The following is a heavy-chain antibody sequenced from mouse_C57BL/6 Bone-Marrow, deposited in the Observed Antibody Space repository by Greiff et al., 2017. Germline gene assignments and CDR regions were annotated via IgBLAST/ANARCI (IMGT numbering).Heavy chain of an antibody. CDR1: GYTFSSYW. CDR3: ARNYGSSYPSYWYFDV. Sequence: VQLQQSGAELVKPGASVKISCKATGYTFSSYWIEWVKQRPGHGLEWIGEILPGSGSTNYNEKFKGKATFTADTSSNTAYMQLSSLTSEDSAVYYCARNYGSSYPSYWYFDVWGAGTTVTVSS. V-gene: IGHV1-9*01. J-gene: IGHJ1*01. CDR2: ILPGSGST. D-gene: IGHD1-1*01.